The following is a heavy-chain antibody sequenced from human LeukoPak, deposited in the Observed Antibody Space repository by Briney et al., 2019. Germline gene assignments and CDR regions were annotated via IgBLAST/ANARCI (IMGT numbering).Heavy chain of an antibody. J-gene: IGHJ4*02. D-gene: IGHD3-16*02. CDR1: GFTFSNCW. Sequence: GGSLRLSCAASGFTFSNCWMSWVRQAPGKGLEWVANIKQGGSEKYYVDSVKGRFTISRDNAKNSLYLQMNSLRAEDTAVYYCAREFDDYVWGSYRYTGVDYWGQGTLVTVSS. CDR2: IKQGGSEK. CDR3: AREFDDYVWGSYRYTGVDY. V-gene: IGHV3-7*01.